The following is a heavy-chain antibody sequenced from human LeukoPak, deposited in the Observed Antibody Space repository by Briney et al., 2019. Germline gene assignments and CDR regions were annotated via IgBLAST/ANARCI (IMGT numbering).Heavy chain of an antibody. Sequence: GASVKVSCKASGYTFTSYDISWVRQAPGQGLEWMGWISAYNGNTNYAQKLQGRVTMTTDTSTSTAYMELRSLRSDDTAVYYCARDRGTVTPYYYYGMDVWGQGTTVTVSS. V-gene: IGHV1-18*01. CDR3: ARDRGTVTPYYYYGMDV. D-gene: IGHD4-17*01. CDR1: GYTFTSYD. CDR2: ISAYNGNT. J-gene: IGHJ6*02.